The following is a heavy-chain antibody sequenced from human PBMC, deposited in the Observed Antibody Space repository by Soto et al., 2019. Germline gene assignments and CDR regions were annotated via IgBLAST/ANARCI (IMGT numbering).Heavy chain of an antibody. CDR3: ARGRWSTFEY. D-gene: IGHD2-15*01. V-gene: IGHV6-1*01. CDR2: AYYRSKWYS. J-gene: IGHJ4*02. Sequence: QVQLQQSGPGLVKPSQTLSLTCAVSWDSVSSNNIAWNWLSQSPWRGLEWLGRAYYRSKWYSECAVSGRSRININLDTSKSQFSLQLNSVTPEDTAGYYGARGRWSTFEYGGQGAQVTGSS. CDR1: WDSVSSNNIA.